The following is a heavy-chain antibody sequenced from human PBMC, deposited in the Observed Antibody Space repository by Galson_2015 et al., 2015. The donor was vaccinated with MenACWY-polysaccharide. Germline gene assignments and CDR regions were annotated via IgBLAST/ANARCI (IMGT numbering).Heavy chain of an antibody. Sequence: SVKVSCKASGYTFGSRDINWVRQATGQGLEWMGWMNPDSGNTGYAQKFKGRVTMTRNTPITTAYMELSSLRSEDTAVYYCARGSHYSYYYMDVWGKGTTVIVSS. CDR3: ARGSHYSYYYMDV. J-gene: IGHJ6*03. V-gene: IGHV1-8*01. CDR2: MNPDSGNT. CDR1: GYTFGSRD.